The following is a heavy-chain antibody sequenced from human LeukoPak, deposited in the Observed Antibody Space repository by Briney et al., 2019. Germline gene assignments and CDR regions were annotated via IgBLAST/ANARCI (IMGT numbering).Heavy chain of an antibody. CDR2: IYYSGST. V-gene: IGHV4-39*01. Sequence: SSETLPLTCIVSGGSINSRSHYWGWIRQPPGKGLEWIGNIYYSGSTYYNPSLKSRVTISIDTSKNQFSLKLSSVTATDTAVYYCASLREGGVAHWFDPWGQGTLVTVSS. CDR1: GGSINSRSHY. D-gene: IGHD2-15*01. J-gene: IGHJ5*02. CDR3: ASLREGGVAHWFDP.